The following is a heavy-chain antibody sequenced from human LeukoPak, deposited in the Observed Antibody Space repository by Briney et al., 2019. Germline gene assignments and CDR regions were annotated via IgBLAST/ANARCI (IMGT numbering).Heavy chain of an antibody. CDR1: GFTFSTYN. V-gene: IGHV3-48*04. D-gene: IGHD6-13*01. CDR3: ARESGIAAALDL. J-gene: IGHJ5*02. Sequence: GGSLRLSCAASGFTFSTYNMNWVRQAPGKGLEWLAYITSNINTIYYADSVKGRFTISRDNAKNTLYLQMNSLRAEDTAVYYCARESGIAAALDLWGQGTLVTVSS. CDR2: ITSNINTI.